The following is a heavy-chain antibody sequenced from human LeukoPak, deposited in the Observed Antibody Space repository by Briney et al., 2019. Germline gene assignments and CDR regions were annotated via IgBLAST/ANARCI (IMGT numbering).Heavy chain of an antibody. V-gene: IGHV3-7*01. CDR3: ARDSDPRFDY. CDR1: GLSVSNHW. Sequence: PGGSLRLSCVASGLSVSNHWMSWVRQAPGKGREWVANIKQDGSEKYYVDSVKGRFTISRDTAKNSLYLQMDSLRAEDTAVYYCARDSDPRFDYWGQGTLVTVSS. CDR2: IKQDGSEK. J-gene: IGHJ4*02.